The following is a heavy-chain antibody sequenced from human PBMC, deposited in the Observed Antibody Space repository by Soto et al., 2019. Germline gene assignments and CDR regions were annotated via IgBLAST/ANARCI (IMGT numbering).Heavy chain of an antibody. CDR3: ARDPANYDFWSGYLDY. CDR2: IKQDGSGK. Sequence: GGSLRLSCAASGFTFSSYWMSWVRQAPGKGLEWVANIKQDGSGKYYVDSVKGRFTISRDNAKNSLYLQMNSLRAEDTAVYYCARDPANYDFWSGYLDYWGQGTLVTVSS. CDR1: GFTFSSYW. D-gene: IGHD3-3*01. V-gene: IGHV3-7*01. J-gene: IGHJ4*02.